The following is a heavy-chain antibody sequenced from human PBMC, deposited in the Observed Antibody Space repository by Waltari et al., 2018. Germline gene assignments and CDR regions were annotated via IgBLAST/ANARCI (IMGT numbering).Heavy chain of an antibody. CDR2: IYYSGST. Sequence: QMQLQESGPGLVKPSETLSLTCTVSGGSISSYYWCWIRQTPGKGLEWIWNIYYSGSTNYNPSLKSRVTISVDTSKNQFSLKLSSVTAADTAVYYCARGSLRYFYDSGDYVYHDYWGQGALVTVSS. V-gene: IGHV4-59*01. CDR1: GGSISSYY. D-gene: IGHD3-22*01. J-gene: IGHJ4*02. CDR3: ARGSLRYFYDSGDYVYHDY.